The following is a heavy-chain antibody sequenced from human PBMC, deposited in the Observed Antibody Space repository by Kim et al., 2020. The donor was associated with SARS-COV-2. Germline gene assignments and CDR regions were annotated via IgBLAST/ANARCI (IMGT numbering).Heavy chain of an antibody. CDR2: VFSSGNT. V-gene: IGHV4-59*01. J-gene: IGHJ4*01. CDR3: ARELHYYDTSGPVFDY. CDR1: GGSISDYY. D-gene: IGHD3-22*01. Sequence: SETLSLTCTVSGGSISDYYWGWIRQPPGKGLEWLGYVFSSGNTKYNPSLKSRVIISVDISKNQFSLSLNSVTAADTAQYYCARELHYYDTSGPVFDYWG.